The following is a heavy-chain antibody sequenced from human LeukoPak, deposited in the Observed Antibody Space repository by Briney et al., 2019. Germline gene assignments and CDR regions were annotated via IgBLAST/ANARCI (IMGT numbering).Heavy chain of an antibody. CDR2: ISSSSSCI. V-gene: IGHV3-21*01. J-gene: IGHJ4*02. CDR1: GFTFSSYS. CDR3: ARRRSSGYFDY. Sequence: PGGSLRLSCAASGFTFSSYSMNWVRQPPGKELEWVSSISSSSSCIYYADSVKGRFTISRDNAKNSLYLQMNSLRAEDTAVYYCARRRSSGYFDYWGQGTLVTVSS. D-gene: IGHD3-22*01.